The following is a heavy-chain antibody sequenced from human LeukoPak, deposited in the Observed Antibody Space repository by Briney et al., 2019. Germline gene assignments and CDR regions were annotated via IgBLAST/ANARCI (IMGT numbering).Heavy chain of an antibody. Sequence: GGSLRLSCAASGFTFSNYGMHWVRQAPGKGLEWLAVISNDGTNKNYVDSVKGRFTISRDSSKNTLYLQMNSLRSDDTAVYYCAKAMGSISWALDSWGQGTLVTVSS. V-gene: IGHV3-30*18. D-gene: IGHD6-13*01. CDR3: AKAMGSISWALDS. J-gene: IGHJ4*02. CDR2: ISNDGTNK. CDR1: GFTFSNYG.